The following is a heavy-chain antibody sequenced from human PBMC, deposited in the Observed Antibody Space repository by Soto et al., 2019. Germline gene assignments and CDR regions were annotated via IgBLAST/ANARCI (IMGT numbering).Heavy chain of an antibody. CDR1: GFTFGDYA. Sequence: SLRLSCTSSGFTFGDYAMSWFRQAPGKGLEWVGFIRSKAYGGTTEYAASVKGRFTISRDDSKSIAYLQMNSLKTEDTAVYYCTREYCSGGSCYMSQDAFDIWGQGTMVTVSS. D-gene: IGHD2-15*01. V-gene: IGHV3-49*03. J-gene: IGHJ3*02. CDR3: TREYCSGGSCYMSQDAFDI. CDR2: IRSKAYGGTT.